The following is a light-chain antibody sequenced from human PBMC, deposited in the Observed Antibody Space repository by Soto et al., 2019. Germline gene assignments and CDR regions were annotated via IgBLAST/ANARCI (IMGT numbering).Light chain of an antibody. V-gene: IGKV1-5*01. Sequence: DIQMTQSPSTLSASVGDRLTITCRASQSMSSWLAWYQQKPGKPPKLLIYDASSLESGVPSRFSGSGSGTDFSLTITSLQPDDSATYYCQQYHSYYPWTFGQGTKVDIK. CDR2: DAS. J-gene: IGKJ1*01. CDR3: QQYHSYYPWT. CDR1: QSMSSW.